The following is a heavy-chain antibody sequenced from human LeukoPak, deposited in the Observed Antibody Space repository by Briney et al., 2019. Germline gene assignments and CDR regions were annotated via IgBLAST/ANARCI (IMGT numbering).Heavy chain of an antibody. CDR1: GFTFDDYG. J-gene: IGHJ6*03. Sequence: TGGSLRLSCAASGFTFDDYGMSWVRQAPGKGLGWVSGINWNGGSTGYADSVKGRFTISRDNAKNSLYLQMNSLRAEDTALYYCARGSIYYYYMDVWGKGTTVTVSS. D-gene: IGHD3-3*01. CDR3: ARGSIYYYYMDV. V-gene: IGHV3-20*04. CDR2: INWNGGST.